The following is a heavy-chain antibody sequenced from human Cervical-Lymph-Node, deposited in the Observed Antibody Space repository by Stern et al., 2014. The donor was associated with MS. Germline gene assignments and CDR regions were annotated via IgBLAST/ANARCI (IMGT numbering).Heavy chain of an antibody. Sequence: QLVESGGGLLQPGGSLGLSCGASGFTFDDYAMHRGRQAPGQGLEWVSGINWNSGTIGYADSVRGRFTISRDNAKNSLYLQVSSLRAEDTALYYCARDMETSYFFYGMDVWGQGTMVTVSS. J-gene: IGHJ6*02. CDR3: ARDMETSYFFYGMDV. D-gene: IGHD3-3*01. V-gene: IGHV3-9*01. CDR1: GFTFDDYA. CDR2: INWNSGTI.